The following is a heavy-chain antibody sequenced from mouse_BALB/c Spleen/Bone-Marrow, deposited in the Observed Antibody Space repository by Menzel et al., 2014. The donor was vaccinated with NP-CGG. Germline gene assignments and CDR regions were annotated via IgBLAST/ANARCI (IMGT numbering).Heavy chain of an antibody. J-gene: IGHJ3*01. CDR1: GFSFNSYC. CDR2: ISGGGSYT. CDR3: ARHAYYDQTEVSFVY. V-gene: IGHV5-9-2*01. D-gene: IGHD2-4*01. Sequence: EVKLVESGGGLVKSGGSLKLSCAAFGFSFNSYCMSWVRQTPEKRLGWVATISGGGSYTFYPDSVKGRFTISRDNAKNTLYLQLSSLRSEDTALYYCARHAYYDQTEVSFVYWGQGTPVTVSA.